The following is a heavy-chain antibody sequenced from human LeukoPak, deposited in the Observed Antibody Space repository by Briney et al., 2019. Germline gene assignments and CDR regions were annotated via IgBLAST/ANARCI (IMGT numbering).Heavy chain of an antibody. Sequence: GGSLRLSCAASGFTFSSYAMRWVRQAPGKGLEWVAVISYDGSNKYYADSVKGRFTISRDNSKNTLYLQMNSLRSEDTAVYYCARSEVTPYYYYGMDVWGQGTTVTVSS. CDR2: ISYDGSNK. D-gene: IGHD4-23*01. CDR3: ARSEVTPYYYYGMDV. V-gene: IGHV3-30*04. CDR1: GFTFSSYA. J-gene: IGHJ6*02.